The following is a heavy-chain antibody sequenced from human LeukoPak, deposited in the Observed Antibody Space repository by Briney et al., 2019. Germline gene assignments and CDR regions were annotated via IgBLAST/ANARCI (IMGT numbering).Heavy chain of an antibody. CDR3: AKEGGTGYHDY. V-gene: IGHV3-30*18. D-gene: IGHD5-12*01. CDR2: ISYDGSNK. Sequence: GGSLILSCAASGFTFSSYGMHWVRQAPGKGLEWVAVISYDGSNKYYADSVKGRFTISRDNSKNTLYLQMNSLRAEDTAVYYCAKEGGTGYHDYWGQGTLVTVSS. J-gene: IGHJ4*02. CDR1: GFTFSSYG.